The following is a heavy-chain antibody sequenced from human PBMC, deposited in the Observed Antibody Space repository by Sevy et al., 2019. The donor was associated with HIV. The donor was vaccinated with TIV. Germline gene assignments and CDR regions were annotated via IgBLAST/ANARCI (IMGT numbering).Heavy chain of an antibody. V-gene: IGHV4-59*01. J-gene: IGHJ3*02. CDR1: GGSINSYS. CDR3: ASEKGSVTTLSAFDI. Sequence: SETLSLTCTVSGGSINSYSWNWIRQPPGKGLEWIGYIYYIGSTNYNPSLKSRVTISVDTSKNQFSLKLSSVTAADTAVYYCASEKGSVTTLSAFDIWGQWTMVTVSS. CDR2: IYYIGST. D-gene: IGHD4-17*01.